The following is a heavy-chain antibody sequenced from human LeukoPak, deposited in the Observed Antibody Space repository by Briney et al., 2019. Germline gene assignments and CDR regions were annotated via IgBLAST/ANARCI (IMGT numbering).Heavy chain of an antibody. D-gene: IGHD2-8*01. CDR3: ARALGYCTH. Sequence: SETLSLTCAVYGGSFSGYYWSWIRQPPGKGLEWIGEISHSGSTNYNPSLKSRVTISVDTSKNQFSLKLSSVTAADTAVYYCARALGYCTHWGQGTLVTVSS. J-gene: IGHJ4*02. V-gene: IGHV4-34*01. CDR2: ISHSGST. CDR1: GGSFSGYY.